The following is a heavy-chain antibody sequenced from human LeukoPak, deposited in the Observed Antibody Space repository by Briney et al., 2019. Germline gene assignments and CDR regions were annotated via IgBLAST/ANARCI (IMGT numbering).Heavy chain of an antibody. CDR1: GFTFSSYS. D-gene: IGHD4-17*01. V-gene: IGHV3-21*01. CDR2: ISSSSSYI. Sequence: GGSLRLSCAASGFTFSSYSMYWVRQAPGKGLEWVSSISSSSSYIYYADSVKGRFTISRDNAKNSLYLQMNSLRAEDTAVYYCARNYGDYAFDYWGQGTLVTVSS. J-gene: IGHJ4*02. CDR3: ARNYGDYAFDY.